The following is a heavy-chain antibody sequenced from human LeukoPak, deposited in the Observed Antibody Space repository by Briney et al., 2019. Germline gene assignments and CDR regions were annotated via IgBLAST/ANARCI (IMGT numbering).Heavy chain of an antibody. CDR2: IDSDGSPT. Sequence: PGGSLRLSCAASEFLFSNYWMHWVRQVPGEGLVWVSRIDSDGSPTTYAASVEGRFTISRDNAKNTLYLEMSWLRAEDTATYYCVRESQQFWSVGAFDVWGQGTTVTVSS. V-gene: IGHV3-74*01. CDR3: VRESQQFWSVGAFDV. D-gene: IGHD3-3*01. J-gene: IGHJ6*02. CDR1: EFLFSNYW.